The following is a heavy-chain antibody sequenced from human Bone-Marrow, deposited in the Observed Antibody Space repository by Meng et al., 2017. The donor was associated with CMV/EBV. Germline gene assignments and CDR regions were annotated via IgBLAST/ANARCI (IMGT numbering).Heavy chain of an antibody. J-gene: IGHJ4*02. V-gene: IGHV2-70*04. CDR3: ARSYDFWSPFSLDY. Sequence: GPTLVKPKQTLPLTCTFSGFSLSSSGVRVSWIRQPPGKALEWLARIDWDDDKFYSSSLKTRLTISKDTSKRQVVLTMTNMDPVDTATYYCARSYDFWSPFSLDYWGQGTLVTVSS. D-gene: IGHD3-3*01. CDR1: GFSLSSSGVR. CDR2: IDWDDDK.